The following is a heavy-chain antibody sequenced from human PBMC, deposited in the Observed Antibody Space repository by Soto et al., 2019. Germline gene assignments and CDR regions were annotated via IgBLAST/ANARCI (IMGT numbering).Heavy chain of an antibody. CDR3: ARVWRRYDILTGLRNYYYMDV. CDR1: GYTFTGYY. V-gene: IGHV1-2*04. CDR2: INPNSGGT. D-gene: IGHD3-9*01. J-gene: IGHJ6*03. Sequence: ASVKVSCKASGYTFTGYYMHWVRQAPGQGLEWMGWINPNSGGTNYAQKFQGWVTMTRDTSISTAYMELSSLRSEDTAVYYCARVWRRYDILTGLRNYYYMDVWGKGTTVTVSS.